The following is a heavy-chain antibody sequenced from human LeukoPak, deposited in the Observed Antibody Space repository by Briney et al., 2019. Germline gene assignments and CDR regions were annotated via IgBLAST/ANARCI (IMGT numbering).Heavy chain of an antibody. J-gene: IGHJ3*02. Sequence: PSETLSLTCTVSGGSISSSSYYWGWIRQPPGKGLEWIGSMYYSGSAYYNPSLKSRVTISVDTPKNQFSLKLSSVTAADTAVYYCARHFADILTSNDAFDIWGQGTMLTVSS. V-gene: IGHV4-39*01. D-gene: IGHD3-9*01. CDR1: GGSISSSSYY. CDR3: ARHFADILTSNDAFDI. CDR2: MYYSGSA.